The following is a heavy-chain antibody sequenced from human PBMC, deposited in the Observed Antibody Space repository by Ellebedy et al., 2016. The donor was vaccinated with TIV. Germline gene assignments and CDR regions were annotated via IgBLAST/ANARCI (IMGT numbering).Heavy chain of an antibody. Sequence: GESLKISCAASGFTFSSYGMHWVRQAPGKGLEWVAVISYDGSNKYYADSVKGRFTISRDNSKNTLYLQMNSLRAEDTAVYYCAKGSDWLLDGHFDYWGQGTLVTVSS. V-gene: IGHV3-30*18. CDR1: GFTFSSYG. CDR2: ISYDGSNK. D-gene: IGHD3-9*01. J-gene: IGHJ4*02. CDR3: AKGSDWLLDGHFDY.